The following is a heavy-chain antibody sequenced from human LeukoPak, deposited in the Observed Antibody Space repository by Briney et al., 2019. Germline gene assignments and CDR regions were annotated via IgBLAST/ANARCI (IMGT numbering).Heavy chain of an antibody. Sequence: GGSLRLSCAASGFTVSSNYMSWVRQAPGKGLEWVSVIYSGGSTYYADSVKGRFTISRDNSKNTLYLQMNSLRAEDTAVYYCARDLSGNIFEEGSWFDPWGQGTLVTVSS. CDR3: ARDLSGNIFEEGSWFDP. J-gene: IGHJ5*02. CDR1: GFTVSSNY. D-gene: IGHD1-26*01. V-gene: IGHV3-66*02. CDR2: IYSGGST.